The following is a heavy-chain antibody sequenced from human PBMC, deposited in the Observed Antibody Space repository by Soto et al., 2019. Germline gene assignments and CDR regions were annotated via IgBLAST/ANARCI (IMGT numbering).Heavy chain of an antibody. D-gene: IGHD2-15*01. J-gene: IGHJ6*02. CDR1: GFTFSSYW. Sequence: EVQLVESGGGLVQPGGSLRLSCAASGFTFSSYWMHWVRQAPGKGLVWVSRINSDGSSTSYADSVKGRFTISRDNAKYTLYLQMNSLRAEGTAVYYCARELYPVVCSGGSCYYYYGIDVWGQGTTVTVSS. CDR2: INSDGSST. CDR3: ARELYPVVCSGGSCYYYYGIDV. V-gene: IGHV3-74*01.